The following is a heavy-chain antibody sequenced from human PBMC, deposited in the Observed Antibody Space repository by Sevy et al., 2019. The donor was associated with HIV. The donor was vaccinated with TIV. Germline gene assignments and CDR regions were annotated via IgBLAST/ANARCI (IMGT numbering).Heavy chain of an antibody. Sequence: GGSLRLSCAASGFTFSSYSMNWVRQAPGKGLEWVSSISSSSSYIYYADSVKGRFTISRDNAKNSRYLQMNSLRAEDTAVYYCARGRSRYTIFGVVGYDYWGQGTLVTVSS. V-gene: IGHV3-21*01. J-gene: IGHJ4*02. CDR1: GFTFSSYS. D-gene: IGHD3-3*01. CDR3: ARGRSRYTIFGVVGYDY. CDR2: ISSSSSYI.